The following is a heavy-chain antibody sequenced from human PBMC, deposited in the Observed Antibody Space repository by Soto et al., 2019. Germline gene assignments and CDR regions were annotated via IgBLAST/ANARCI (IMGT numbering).Heavy chain of an antibody. CDR2: IIPIFGTA. Sequence: QVQLVQSGAEVKKPGSSVKVSCKASGGTFSSYAISWVRQAPGQGLEWMGGIIPIFGTANYAQKFQGRVTITADESTSTAYMELSSLRYEDTAVSYWASVYDFWRGGGWFDPWGQGTLVTVSS. CDR3: ASVYDFWRGGGWFDP. V-gene: IGHV1-69*01. J-gene: IGHJ5*02. D-gene: IGHD3-3*01. CDR1: GGTFSSYA.